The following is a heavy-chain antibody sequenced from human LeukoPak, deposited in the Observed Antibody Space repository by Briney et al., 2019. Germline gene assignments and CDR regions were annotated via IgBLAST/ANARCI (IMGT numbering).Heavy chain of an antibody. J-gene: IGHJ6*02. CDR3: AKGRGSGSSYGMDV. Sequence: GGSLRLSCVASGLAFSSYSMHWVRQAPGKGLEWVGVISYDGSDEYYTDSVKGRFTISRDNSKNTLYLQMNNLRAEDTAVYYCAKGRGSGSSYGMDVWGQGTTVTVSS. CDR2: ISYDGSDE. V-gene: IGHV3-30*04. D-gene: IGHD3-10*01. CDR1: GLAFSSYS.